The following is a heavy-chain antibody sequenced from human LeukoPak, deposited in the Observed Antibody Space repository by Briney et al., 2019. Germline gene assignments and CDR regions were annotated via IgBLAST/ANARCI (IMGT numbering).Heavy chain of an antibody. J-gene: IGHJ4*02. Sequence: ATVKISCKASGYTFTDHYMHWVQQAPGKGLEWMGRVDPEDGETIYAEKFQGRVTITADTSTDTAYMELSSLRSEDTAVYYCATVLCSGGSCYERGSGGFDYWGQGALVTVSS. D-gene: IGHD2-15*01. CDR1: GYTFTDHY. CDR3: ATVLCSGGSCYERGSGGFDY. CDR2: VDPEDGET. V-gene: IGHV1-69-2*01.